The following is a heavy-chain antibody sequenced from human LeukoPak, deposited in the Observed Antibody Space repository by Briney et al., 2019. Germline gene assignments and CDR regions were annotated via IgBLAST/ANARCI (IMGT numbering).Heavy chain of an antibody. CDR1: GGSINNGGYY. V-gene: IGHV4-31*03. J-gene: IGHJ4*02. CDR2: IYYSGSF. Sequence: ASQTLSLTCTVSGGSINNGGYYWSWIRQHPGKGLEWIGYIYYSGSFYYNPSLRSRVTISVDTSKNHFSLKLSSVTAADTAVYYCARNRGGYNSFDYWGQGTLVTVSS. D-gene: IGHD5-24*01. CDR3: ARNRGGYNSFDY.